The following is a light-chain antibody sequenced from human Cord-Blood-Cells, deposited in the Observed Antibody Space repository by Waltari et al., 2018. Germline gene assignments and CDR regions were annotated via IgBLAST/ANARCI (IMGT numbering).Light chain of an antibody. CDR1: SSNIGSNY. V-gene: IGLV1-47*01. CDR2: RNN. CDR3: AAWDDSLGGRV. J-gene: IGLJ3*02. Sequence: QSVLTQPPSASGTPGQRVTISCSGSSSNIGSNYVYWYQQLPGTAPKLLIYRNNQRPSGVPDRFSGSKSGTSASLAISGLRYEDEADYYCAAWDDSLGGRVFGGGTKLTVL.